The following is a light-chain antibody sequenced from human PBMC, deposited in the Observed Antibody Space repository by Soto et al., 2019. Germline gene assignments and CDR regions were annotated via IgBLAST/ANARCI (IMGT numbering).Light chain of an antibody. CDR1: QSVSSS. V-gene: IGKV3-15*01. Sequence: SPGERATLSCRASQSVSSSSLAWYQQKPGQAPRLLIYGASSRATGIPVRFSGSGSGTEFTLTISSLQSEDFAVYYCQQYYTWPLTFGQGTRLEIK. J-gene: IGKJ5*01. CDR2: GAS. CDR3: QQYYTWPLT.